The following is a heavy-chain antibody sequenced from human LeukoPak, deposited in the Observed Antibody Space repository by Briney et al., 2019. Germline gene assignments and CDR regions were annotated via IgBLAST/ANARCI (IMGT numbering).Heavy chain of an antibody. CDR3: VKDGNNWNFLFDY. V-gene: IGHV3-64D*06. D-gene: IGHD1-1*01. CDR1: GFTFSSYA. J-gene: IGHJ4*02. Sequence: GGSLRPSCSASGFTFSSYAMHWVRQAPGKGLEYVSAISSNGGSTYYADSVKGRFTISRDNSKNTLYLQMSSLRAEDTAVYYCVKDGNNWNFLFDYWGQGTLVTVSS. CDR2: ISSNGGST.